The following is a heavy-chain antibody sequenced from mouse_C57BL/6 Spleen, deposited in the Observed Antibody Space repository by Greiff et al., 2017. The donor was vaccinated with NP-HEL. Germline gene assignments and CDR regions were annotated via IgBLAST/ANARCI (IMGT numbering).Heavy chain of an antibody. J-gene: IGHJ4*01. Sequence: QVQLQQSGAELVRPGASVTLSCKASGYTFTDYEMHWVKQTPVHGLEWIGAIDPETGGTAYNQKFKGKAILTADKSSSTAYMELRSLTSEDSAVYYCTRWWGYGSSFFYAMDYWGQGTSVTVSS. CDR3: TRWWGYGSSFFYAMDY. CDR2: IDPETGGT. V-gene: IGHV1-15*01. D-gene: IGHD1-1*01. CDR1: GYTFTDYE.